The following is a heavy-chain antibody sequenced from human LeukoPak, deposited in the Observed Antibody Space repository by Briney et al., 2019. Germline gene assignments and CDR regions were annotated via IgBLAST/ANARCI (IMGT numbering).Heavy chain of an antibody. CDR2: ISGSGGST. Sequence: PGGSLRLSCAASGFTFSSYARSWVRQAPGKGRGWVSAISGSGGSTYYADSVKGRFTISRDNSKHTLYLQMNSLRAEDTAVYYCAKGKFSGPSRVDYWGQGTLVTVSS. CDR3: AKGKFSGPSRVDY. D-gene: IGHD3-10*01. CDR1: GFTFSSYA. J-gene: IGHJ4*02. V-gene: IGHV3-23*01.